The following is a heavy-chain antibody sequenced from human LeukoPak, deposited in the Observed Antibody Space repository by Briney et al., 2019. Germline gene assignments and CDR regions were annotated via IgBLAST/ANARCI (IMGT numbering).Heavy chain of an antibody. V-gene: IGHV1-46*02. Sequence: ASVKVSCKASGYTFNSFGLSWLRQAPGQGLEWMGIINPSGGSTSYAQKFQGRVTMTRDTSTSTVYMELSSLRSEDTAVYYCARDLTMATNQGGSYYFDYWGQGTLVTVSS. CDR3: ARDLTMATNQGGSYYFDY. J-gene: IGHJ4*02. CDR2: INPSGGST. CDR1: GYTFNSFG. D-gene: IGHD5-24*01.